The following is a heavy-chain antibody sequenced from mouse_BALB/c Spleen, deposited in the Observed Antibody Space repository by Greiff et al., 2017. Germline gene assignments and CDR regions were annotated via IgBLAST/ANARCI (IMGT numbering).Heavy chain of an antibody. J-gene: IGHJ4*01. CDR1: GYSFTDYN. Sequence: EVQLQQSGPELVKPGASVKVSCKASGYSFTDYNMYWVKQSHGKSLEWIGYIDPYNGGTGYNPKFKGQATLTVDKYSSTAFILLKSLTSEESAVYAMSRGAGETSGNAMDYWGQGTSVTVSS. CDR2: IDPYNGGT. CDR3: SRGAGETSGNAMDY. D-gene: IGHD3-2*02. V-gene: IGHV1S135*01.